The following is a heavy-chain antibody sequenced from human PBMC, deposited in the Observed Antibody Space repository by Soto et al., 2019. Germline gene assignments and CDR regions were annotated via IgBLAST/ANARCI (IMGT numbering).Heavy chain of an antibody. Sequence: VGSLRLSCAASGFTVSSNYMSWVRQAPGKGLEWVSVIYSGGSTYYADSVKGRFTISRDNSKNTLYLQMNSLRAEDTAVYYCARDIAYNWFDPWGQGTLVTVSS. CDR2: IYSGGST. D-gene: IGHD2-15*01. J-gene: IGHJ5*02. V-gene: IGHV3-53*01. CDR3: ARDIAYNWFDP. CDR1: GFTVSSNY.